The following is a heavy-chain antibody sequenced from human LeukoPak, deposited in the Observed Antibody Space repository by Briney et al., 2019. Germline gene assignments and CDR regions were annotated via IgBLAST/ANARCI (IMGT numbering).Heavy chain of an antibody. CDR2: ISSSGGST. V-gene: IGHV3-23*01. CDR1: GFTFGDYA. J-gene: IGHJ4*02. Sequence: GGSLRLSCTASGFTFGDYAMSWVRQAPGKGLEWVSAISSSGGSTYYADSVKGRFTISRDNSKNTLYLQMNSLRAEDTAVYYCAKSNRENPKRGISAFGDWGQGTLVTVSS. D-gene: IGHD2/OR15-2a*01. CDR3: AKSNRENPKRGISAFGD.